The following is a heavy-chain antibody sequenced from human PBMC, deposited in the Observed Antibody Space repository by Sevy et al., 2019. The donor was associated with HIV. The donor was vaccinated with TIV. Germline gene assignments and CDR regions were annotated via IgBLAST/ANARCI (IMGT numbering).Heavy chain of an antibody. CDR3: ARGGETPRGFDP. V-gene: IGHV4-4*02. Sequence: SETLSLTCAVSGGSISSVNWWHWVRQPPGKGLKWIGEIYHSGSTNYNPSLKSRVTISVDNSKNQFSLKLSSVTAADTAVYYCARGGETPRGFDPWGQGSLVTVSS. CDR2: IYHSGST. D-gene: IGHD3-16*01. J-gene: IGHJ5*02. CDR1: GGSISSVNW.